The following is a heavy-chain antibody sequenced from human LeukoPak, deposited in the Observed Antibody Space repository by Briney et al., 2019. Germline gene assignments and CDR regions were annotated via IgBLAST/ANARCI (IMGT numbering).Heavy chain of an antibody. CDR2: IYYSGST. CDR3: ASAGYSSSWSWFDP. CDR1: GGSMSGYF. Sequence: SETLSLTCTVSGGSMSGYFWSWIRQPPGKGLEWIGYIYYSGSTNYNPSLKSRVTISVDTSKNQFSLKLSSVTAADTAVYYCASAGYSSSWSWFDPWGQGTLVTVSS. D-gene: IGHD6-13*01. J-gene: IGHJ5*02. V-gene: IGHV4-59*01.